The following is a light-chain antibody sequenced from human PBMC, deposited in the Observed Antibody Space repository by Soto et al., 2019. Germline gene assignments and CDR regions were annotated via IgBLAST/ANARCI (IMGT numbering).Light chain of an antibody. Sequence: ETVMTQSPATLSVSPGERATLSCRASQSFRGLLAWYQQKPGQAPRLLIYDAYNRATGIPPRFSGSGSGTDFTLTISSLEPEDSAVYYCQQRHMWPSTFGQGTRLEIK. CDR1: QSFRGL. J-gene: IGKJ5*01. V-gene: IGKV3-11*01. CDR3: QQRHMWPST. CDR2: DAY.